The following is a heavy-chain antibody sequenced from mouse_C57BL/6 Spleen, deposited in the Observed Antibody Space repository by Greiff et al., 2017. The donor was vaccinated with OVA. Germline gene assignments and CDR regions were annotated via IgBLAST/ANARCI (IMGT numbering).Heavy chain of an antibody. CDR3: ARDRYSKDYAMDY. Sequence: EVKLMESGPGLVKPSQSLSLTCSVTGYSITSGYYWNWIRQFPGNKLEWMGYISYDGSNNYNPSLKNRISITRDTSKNQFFLKLNSVTTEDTATYYGARDRYSKDYAMDYWGQGTSVTVSS. D-gene: IGHD2-5*01. J-gene: IGHJ4*01. CDR1: GYSITSGYY. V-gene: IGHV3-6*01. CDR2: ISYDGSN.